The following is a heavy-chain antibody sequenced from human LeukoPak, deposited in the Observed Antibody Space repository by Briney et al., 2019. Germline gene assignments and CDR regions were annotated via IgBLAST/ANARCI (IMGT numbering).Heavy chain of an antibody. V-gene: IGHV3-23*01. CDR3: AKISSPALEGWSAHYDFWSGYYLDY. J-gene: IGHJ4*02. CDR2: ISGSGGST. D-gene: IGHD3-3*01. Sequence: PGGSLRLSCAASGFTFSSYAMSWVRQAPGKGLEWVSAISGSGGSTYYADSVKGRFTISRDNSKNTLYLQMNSLRAEDTAVYYCAKISSPALEGWSAHYDFWSGYYLDYWGQGTLVTVSS. CDR1: GFTFSSYA.